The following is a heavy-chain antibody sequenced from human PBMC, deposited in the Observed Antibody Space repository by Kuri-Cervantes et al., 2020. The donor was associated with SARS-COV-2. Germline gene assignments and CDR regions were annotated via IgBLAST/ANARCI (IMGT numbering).Heavy chain of an antibody. Sequence: GSLRLSCTVSGGSISSSSYYWGWIRQPPGKGLEWIGSIYYSGSTYYDPSLKSRVTISVDTSKNQSSLKLSSVTAADTAVYYCARVGEYSSSLDYWGQGTLVTVSS. CDR3: ARVGEYSSSLDY. CDR2: IYYSGST. D-gene: IGHD6-13*01. J-gene: IGHJ4*02. CDR1: GGSISSSSYY. V-gene: IGHV4-39*07.